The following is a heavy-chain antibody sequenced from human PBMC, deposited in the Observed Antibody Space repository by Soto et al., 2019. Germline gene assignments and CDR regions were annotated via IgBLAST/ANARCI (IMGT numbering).Heavy chain of an antibody. Sequence: EVQLVESGGGLVQPGGSLRLSCAASGFTFSSHWMNWVRQDPGKGLVLVSRINNAGSTTDYADSVKGRFTISRDNAKNALYLQMNSLRAEDTAVYYCARGLFYLDGMDVWGQGTTVIVSS. J-gene: IGHJ6*02. CDR1: GFTFSSHW. D-gene: IGHD3-9*01. CDR3: ARGLFYLDGMDV. CDR2: INNAGSTT. V-gene: IGHV3-74*01.